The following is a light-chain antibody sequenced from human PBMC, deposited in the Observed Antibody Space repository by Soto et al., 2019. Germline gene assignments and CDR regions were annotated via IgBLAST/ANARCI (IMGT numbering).Light chain of an antibody. Sequence: QSVLTQPRSVSGSPGQSVTISCTGTSSDVGGYNYVSWYQQHPGKAPKLMIYDVSKRPSGVPDRFSGSKSGNTASLTISGLQAEDEADYYCCSYAGSSTSYVFGSGTKVTVL. V-gene: IGLV2-11*01. CDR1: SSDVGGYNY. J-gene: IGLJ1*01. CDR3: CSYAGSSTSYV. CDR2: DVS.